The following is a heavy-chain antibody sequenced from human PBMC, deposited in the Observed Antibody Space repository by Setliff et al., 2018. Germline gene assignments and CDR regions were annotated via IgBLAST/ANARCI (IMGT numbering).Heavy chain of an antibody. D-gene: IGHD6-25*01. CDR3: ANYEQRPRNLDY. Sequence: PGGSLRLSCAASGFTFNTYAMSWVRQAPGKGLEWVSSISNSGGEIHYADSVKGRFTISRDNPRSTLYLQMNSLRAEDTALYYCANYEQRPRNLDYWGQGTLVTVSS. CDR2: ISNSGGEI. CDR1: GFTFNTYA. J-gene: IGHJ4*02. V-gene: IGHV3-23*01.